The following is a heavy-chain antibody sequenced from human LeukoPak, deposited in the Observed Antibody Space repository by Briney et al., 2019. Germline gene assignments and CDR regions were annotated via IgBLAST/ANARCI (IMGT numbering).Heavy chain of an antibody. V-gene: IGHV4-4*07. J-gene: IGHJ4*02. D-gene: IGHD4-17*01. CDR3: ATLYGDYVGGYDY. CDR2: IYTSGST. CDR1: GGSISSYY. Sequence: TSETLSLTCTVSGGSISSYYWSWIQQPAGKGLEWIGRIYTSGSTNYNPSLKSRVTMSVDTSKNQFSLKLSSVTAADTAVYYCATLYGDYVGGYDYWGQGTLVTVSS.